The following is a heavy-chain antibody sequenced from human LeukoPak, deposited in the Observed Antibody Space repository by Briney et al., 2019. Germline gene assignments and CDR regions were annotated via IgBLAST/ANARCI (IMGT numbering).Heavy chain of an antibody. J-gene: IGHJ4*02. V-gene: IGHV3-23*01. CDR1: GFTFKEYG. Sequence: PGASLRLSCAASGFTFKEYGMSWVGQALGKGLEWVSTINDNGANTHYADSVKGRFTISRDSSKNTLFLQMNSLRADDTARYYCTKGDGGWYPIDSWGQGSLIIVSS. CDR2: INDNGANT. CDR3: TKGDGGWYPIDS. D-gene: IGHD6-19*01.